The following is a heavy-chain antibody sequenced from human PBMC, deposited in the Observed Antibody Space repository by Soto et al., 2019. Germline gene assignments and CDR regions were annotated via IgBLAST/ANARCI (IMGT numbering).Heavy chain of an antibody. CDR1: GYTFTGYY. CDR2: INPNSGGT. J-gene: IGHJ5*02. V-gene: IGHV1-2*02. Sequence: ASLKVSWKPSGYTFTGYYMHRERQAPGQGLEWMGWINPNSGGTNYAQKFQGRVTMTRDTSISTAYMELSRLRSDDTAVYYCARDGQQLVRFNWFDPWGQGTLVTVS. D-gene: IGHD6-13*01. CDR3: ARDGQQLVRFNWFDP.